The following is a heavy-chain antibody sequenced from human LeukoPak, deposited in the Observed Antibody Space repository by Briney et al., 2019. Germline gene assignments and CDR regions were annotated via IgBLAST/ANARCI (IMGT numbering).Heavy chain of an antibody. CDR3: SEGYFEPFDH. J-gene: IGHJ4*02. CDR2: LSYTGKT. Sequence: PSETLSLTCNVSGVSVSTSHWNWIRQRPGKGLEWIGCLSYTGKTDYNPSLKSRVSISLGSSNNHFSLKLTSVTAANTAVYYCSEGYFEPFDHWGQGILVTVSS. V-gene: IGHV4-59*02. D-gene: IGHD2/OR15-2a*01. CDR1: GVSVSTSH.